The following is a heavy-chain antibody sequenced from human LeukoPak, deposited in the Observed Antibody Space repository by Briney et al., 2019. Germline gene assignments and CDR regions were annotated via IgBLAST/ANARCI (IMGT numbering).Heavy chain of an antibody. J-gene: IGHJ1*01. D-gene: IGHD6-13*01. CDR1: GFSFSSYN. CDR2: ISDSSRTI. Sequence: GGSLRLSCAASGFSFSSYNMNWVRQAPGKGLEWVSYISDSSRTIYYADSVKGRFTISRDNAKNSLYLQMNSLRAEDTAVYYCAKVGHSSSWEWGQGTLVTVSS. CDR3: AKVGHSSSWE. V-gene: IGHV3-48*04.